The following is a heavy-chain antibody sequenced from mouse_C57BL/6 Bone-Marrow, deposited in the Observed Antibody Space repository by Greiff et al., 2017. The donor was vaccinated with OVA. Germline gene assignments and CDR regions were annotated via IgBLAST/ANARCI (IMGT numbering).Heavy chain of an antibody. Sequence: QVQLQQSGAELVRPGASVKLSCKASGYTFTDYYINWVKQRPGQGLEWIARIYPGSGNTYYNEKFKGKATLTAEKSSSTAYMQLSSLTSEDSAVYFCARGDYVPFDYWGQGTTLTVSS. J-gene: IGHJ2*01. CDR3: ARGDYVPFDY. CDR2: IYPGSGNT. D-gene: IGHD2-4*01. V-gene: IGHV1-76*01. CDR1: GYTFTDYY.